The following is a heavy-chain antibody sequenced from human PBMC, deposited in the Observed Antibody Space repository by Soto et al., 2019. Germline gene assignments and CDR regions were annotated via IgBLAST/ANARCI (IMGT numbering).Heavy chain of an antibody. CDR1: GFTFTTYW. D-gene: IGHD3-16*01. V-gene: IGHV3-74*01. Sequence: EVQLVESGGGLVQPGGSLTLSCASSGFTFTTYWMHWVRQAPGKGLVWVSRIKGDGSSTSQAVSMEGRVTISRDNAKDTGYLQMNSLRVEDTAVYYCARGGKNIYAVDVWGQGTTVIVSS. J-gene: IGHJ6*02. CDR3: ARGGKNIYAVDV. CDR2: IKGDGSST.